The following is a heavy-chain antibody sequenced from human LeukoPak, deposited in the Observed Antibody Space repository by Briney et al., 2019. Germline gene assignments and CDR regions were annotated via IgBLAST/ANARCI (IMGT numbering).Heavy chain of an antibody. V-gene: IGHV3-30-3*01. CDR2: ISYDGSNK. Sequence: SGGSLRLSCAASGFTFSSYAMHWVRQAPGKGLEWVAVISYDGSNKYYADSVKGRFTISRDNSKNMLYLQMNSLRAEDTAVYYCARNLEWELQEDYYGMDVWGQGTTVTVSS. J-gene: IGHJ6*02. CDR3: ARNLEWELQEDYYGMDV. CDR1: GFTFSSYA. D-gene: IGHD1-26*01.